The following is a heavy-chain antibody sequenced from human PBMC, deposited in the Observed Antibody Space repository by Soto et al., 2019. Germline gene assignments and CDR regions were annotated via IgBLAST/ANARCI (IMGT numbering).Heavy chain of an antibody. CDR1: GFTFSYHY. V-gene: IGHV3-72*01. D-gene: IGHD3-16*01. CDR2: SRNKGHSYST. CDR3: AGGYCGLDV. Sequence: GGSLRLSCVVSGFTFSYHYMDWVRQAPGKGLEWVGRSRNKGHSYSTEYAASVKGRFTISRDDSKNSLYLQMTSLKTEDTAVYSCAGGYCGLDVWGQGTTVTVSS. J-gene: IGHJ6*01.